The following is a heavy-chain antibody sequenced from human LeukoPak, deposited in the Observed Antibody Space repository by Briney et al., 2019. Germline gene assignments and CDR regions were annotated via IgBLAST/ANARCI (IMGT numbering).Heavy chain of an antibody. Sequence: GGSLRLSCAASGFTFSSYSMNWVRQAPGKGLEWVSSISSSSSYIYYADSVKGRFTISRDNAKNSLYLQMNSLRAEDTAVYYCARGIAVVTPGAFDIWGQGTMVTVSS. D-gene: IGHD4-23*01. J-gene: IGHJ3*02. CDR3: ARGIAVVTPGAFDI. CDR2: ISSSSSYI. CDR1: GFTFSSYS. V-gene: IGHV3-21*01.